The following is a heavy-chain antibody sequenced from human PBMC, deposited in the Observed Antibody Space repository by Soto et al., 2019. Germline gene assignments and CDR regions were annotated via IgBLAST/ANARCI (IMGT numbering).Heavy chain of an antibody. CDR3: AKDLGSSWRGRIDY. D-gene: IGHD6-13*01. V-gene: IGHV3-23*01. CDR1: GFTFSGFA. Sequence: EVQLLESGGGLIEPGGSLRLSCAVSGFTFSGFAMSWVRQAPGQGQEWVSGISGSGDGTDYADSVKGRFTISRDNYRDSLYMETNSFIAEYTAIYYCAKDLGSSWRGRIDYWGQGTLVTVSS. J-gene: IGHJ4*02. CDR2: ISGSGDGT.